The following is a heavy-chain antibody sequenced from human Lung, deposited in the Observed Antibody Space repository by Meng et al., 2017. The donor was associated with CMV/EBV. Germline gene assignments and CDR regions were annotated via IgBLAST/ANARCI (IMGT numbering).Heavy chain of an antibody. CDR3: ARHAEDYYDSRDFSPYAH. CDR2: IIPMFGTT. CDR1: GGTFSTYV. D-gene: IGHD3-22*01. J-gene: IGHJ4*02. V-gene: IGHV1-69*13. Sequence: PVKVSCKASGGTFSTYVFSWVRQAPGQGLEWLGGIIPMFGTTNYAQKFQGRLTIKADDSTRTAYMDLSSLTSEDTTVYYCARHAEDYYDSRDFSPYAHWGQGTLVTVSS.